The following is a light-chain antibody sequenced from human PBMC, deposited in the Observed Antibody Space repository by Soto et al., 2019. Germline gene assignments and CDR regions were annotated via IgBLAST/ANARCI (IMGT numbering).Light chain of an antibody. CDR1: QSVSSRY. V-gene: IGKV3-20*01. CDR2: QAS. CDR3: QQYGSSPPYT. Sequence: EIVLTQSPGTLSLSPGERATLSCRARQSVSSRYLACYQQKPCQPPRLLSYQASNRATGIPDRFSGSRSGTYFTLSIRRLEHEDFEVYSCQQYGSSPPYTFGQGTKLEIK. J-gene: IGKJ2*01.